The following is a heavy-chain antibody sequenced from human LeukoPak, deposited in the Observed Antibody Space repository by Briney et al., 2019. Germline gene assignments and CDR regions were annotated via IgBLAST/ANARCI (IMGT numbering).Heavy chain of an antibody. D-gene: IGHD3-10*02. Sequence: SETLSLTCAVSGGSISSNNWWSWVRQPPGKGLEWIGEIYHSGDTNDNPSLKSRVTISVDKSKNQFSLKLSSVTAADTAVYYCAELGITMIGGVWGKGTTVTISS. J-gene: IGHJ6*04. CDR2: IYHSGDT. CDR3: AELGITMIGGV. V-gene: IGHV4-4*02. CDR1: GGSISSNNW.